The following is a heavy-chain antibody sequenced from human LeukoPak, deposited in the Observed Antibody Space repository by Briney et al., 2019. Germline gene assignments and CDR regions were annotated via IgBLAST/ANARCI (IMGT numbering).Heavy chain of an antibody. CDR2: ISSGSSFM. CDR3: ARESSGYFY. V-gene: IGHV3-21*01. CDR1: GFTFSTYS. J-gene: IGHJ4*02. Sequence: GGSLRLSCAASGFTFSTYSMNWDRQAPGKGLEWVSSISSGSSFMYYADSVKGRFTISRDNAKNSLFLQMNSLRAEDTAVYYCARESSGYFYWGQGTLVTVSS. D-gene: IGHD3-22*01.